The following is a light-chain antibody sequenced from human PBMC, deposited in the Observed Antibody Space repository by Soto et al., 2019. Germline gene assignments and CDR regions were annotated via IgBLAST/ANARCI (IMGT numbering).Light chain of an antibody. CDR2: GES. CDR3: QQYNNGHPYT. Sequence: EIVMTQSPATLSVSPGESATLSCRASQSVSSNLAWYQQKPGQAPRLLIYGESTRATGIPARFSGSGSWTEFTLTISSLQAEDFAVYYSQQYNNGHPYTFGQGTKLEIK. CDR1: QSVSSN. J-gene: IGKJ2*01. V-gene: IGKV3-15*01.